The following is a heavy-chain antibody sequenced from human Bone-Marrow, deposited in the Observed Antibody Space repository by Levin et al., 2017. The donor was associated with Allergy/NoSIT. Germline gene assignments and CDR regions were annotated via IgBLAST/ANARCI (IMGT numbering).Heavy chain of an antibody. Sequence: SQTLSLPCSVSGGSISNFYWSWIRQPPGNGLEWIGYVYSSGDTNYNPSLRSRVTMSADTSKNQFSLRLRSVTAADTAMYYCARDQNDYWSGHFDYWGQGILVTVSS. J-gene: IGHJ4*02. D-gene: IGHD3-3*01. CDR3: ARDQNDYWSGHFDY. V-gene: IGHV4-59*01. CDR2: VYSSGDT. CDR1: GGSISNFY.